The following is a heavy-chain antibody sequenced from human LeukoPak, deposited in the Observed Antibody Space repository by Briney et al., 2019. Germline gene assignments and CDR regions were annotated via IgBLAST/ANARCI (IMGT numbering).Heavy chain of an antibody. CDR3: AKEHRFGELLKSPQFYFDY. V-gene: IGHV3-30*02. Sequence: PGGSLRLSCAASGFSFNTYGMHWVRQAPGKGLEWVAFIRYDGSNKYYADSVKGRFTISRDNSKNTLYLQMNSLRAEDTAVYYCAKEHRFGELLKSPQFYFDYWGQGTLVTVSS. CDR2: IRYDGSNK. D-gene: IGHD3-10*01. CDR1: GFSFNTYG. J-gene: IGHJ4*02.